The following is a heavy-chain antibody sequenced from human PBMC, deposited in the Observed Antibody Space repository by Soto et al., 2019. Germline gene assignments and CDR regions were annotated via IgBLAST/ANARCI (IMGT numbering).Heavy chain of an antibody. CDR3: AKDPLYGSGGIGYFDY. V-gene: IGHV3-33*06. D-gene: IGHD6-19*01. CDR1: GFTFNNYA. J-gene: IGHJ4*02. Sequence: QVRLVESGGGVVQPGRSLRLSCAASGFTFNNYAMHWVRQAPGKGLEWVAVIWYDGTNEDYGDSVKGRFTISRDNSKNTLNLQMSSLRADDTAVYYCAKDPLYGSGGIGYFDYWGRGTLVTVSS. CDR2: IWYDGTNE.